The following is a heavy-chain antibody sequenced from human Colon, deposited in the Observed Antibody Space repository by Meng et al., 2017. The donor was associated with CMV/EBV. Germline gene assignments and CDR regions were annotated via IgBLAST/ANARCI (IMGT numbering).Heavy chain of an antibody. D-gene: IGHD3-10*01. CDR2: IWNAGSST. J-gene: IGHJ4*02. Sequence: GESLKISCAASGFTFSNYAMSWVRQAPGKGLEWVSIIWNAGSSTSYVDSVKGRFTISRDNSKNTLYLQMDSLRAEDTAVYYCAKAQSDWEFTLDYWGQGTLVTVSS. CDR3: AKAQSDWEFTLDY. V-gene: IGHV3-23*03. CDR1: GFTFSNYA.